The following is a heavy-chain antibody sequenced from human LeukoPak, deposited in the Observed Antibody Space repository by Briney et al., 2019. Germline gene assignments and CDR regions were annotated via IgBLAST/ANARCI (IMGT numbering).Heavy chain of an antibody. V-gene: IGHV5-51*07. CDR2: IYPGDSDT. CDR3: ARKRDSMSWVDY. J-gene: IGHJ4*02. Sequence: GESLKISCKGSGYSFTSHWIGWVHQMPGKGLEWMGIIYPGDSDTRYSPSFQGQVTISADKSISTAYLQWSSLKASDTAMYYCARKRDSMSWVDYWGQGTQLTVSS. D-gene: IGHD6-13*01. CDR1: GYSFTSHW.